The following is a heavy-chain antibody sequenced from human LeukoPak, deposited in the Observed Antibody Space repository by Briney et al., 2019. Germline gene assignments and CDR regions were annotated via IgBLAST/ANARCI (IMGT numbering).Heavy chain of an antibody. CDR2: IIPIFGTA. J-gene: IGHJ3*02. V-gene: IGHV1-69*05. CDR3: ARPHVEMATVDAFDI. CDR1: GGTFSSYA. Sequence: GSSVKVSCKASGGTFSSYAISWVRQAPEQGLEWMGGIIPIFGTANYAQKFQGRVTITTDESTSTAYMELSSLRSEDTAVYYCARPHVEMATVDAFDIWGQGTMVTVSS. D-gene: IGHD5-24*01.